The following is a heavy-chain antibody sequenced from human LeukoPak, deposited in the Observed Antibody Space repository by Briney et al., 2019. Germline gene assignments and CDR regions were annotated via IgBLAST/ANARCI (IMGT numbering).Heavy chain of an antibody. J-gene: IGHJ4*02. V-gene: IGHV1-18*01. Sequence: GAPVKVSCKASGYTFTSYGISWVRQAPGQGLEWMGWISAYNGNTNYAQKFQGRVTMTRDTSISTAYMELSRLRSDDTAVYYCARDTPSTHWGQGTLVTVSS. CDR3: ARDTPSTH. CDR1: GYTFTSYG. CDR2: ISAYNGNT. D-gene: IGHD3-3*02.